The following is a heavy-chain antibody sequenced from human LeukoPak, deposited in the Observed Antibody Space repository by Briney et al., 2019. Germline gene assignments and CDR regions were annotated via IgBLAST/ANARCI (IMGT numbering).Heavy chain of an antibody. V-gene: IGHV1-18*04. D-gene: IGHD4-17*01. CDR3: AGDDYGPDY. Sequence: ASVKVSCKASGYTFTGYYMHWVRQAPGQGLEWMGWISAYNGNTNYAQKLQGRVTMTTDTSTSTAYMELRSLRSDDTAVYYCAGDDYGPDYWGQGTLVTVSS. CDR1: GYTFTGYY. J-gene: IGHJ4*02. CDR2: ISAYNGNT.